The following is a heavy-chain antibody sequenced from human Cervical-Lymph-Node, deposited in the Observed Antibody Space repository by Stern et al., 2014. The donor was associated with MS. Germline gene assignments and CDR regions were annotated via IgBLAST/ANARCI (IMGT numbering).Heavy chain of an antibody. D-gene: IGHD5-24*01. CDR3: ARGVGYNPSDY. V-gene: IGHV4-59*01. Sequence: VQLVESGPGLVKPSETLSLTCTVSGGSISSYYWSWIRQPPGKGLEWIGYIYYSGSTNYNPSLKSRVTISVDTSKNQFSLKLSSVTAADTAVYYCARGVGYNPSDYWGQGTLVTVSS. CDR2: IYYSGST. J-gene: IGHJ4*02. CDR1: GGSISSYY.